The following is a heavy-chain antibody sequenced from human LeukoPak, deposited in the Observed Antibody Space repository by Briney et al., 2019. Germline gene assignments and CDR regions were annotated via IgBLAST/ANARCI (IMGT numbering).Heavy chain of an antibody. CDR1: GFTFTTYG. D-gene: IGHD4-11*01. CDR2: ISGSGGTT. J-gene: IGHJ4*02. CDR3: ANSVTTVTY. Sequence: PGGSLRLSCGASGFTFTTYGMSWVRQAPGKGLEWVSAISGSGGTTSYADSVKGRFTISRDNSKNTLYLQMNSLRAEDTAVYYCANSVTTVTYWGQGTLVTVSS. V-gene: IGHV3-23*01.